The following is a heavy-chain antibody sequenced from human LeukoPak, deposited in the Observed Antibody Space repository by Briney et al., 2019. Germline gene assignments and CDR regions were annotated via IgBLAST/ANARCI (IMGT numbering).Heavy chain of an antibody. CDR1: GYTFSSYD. CDR2: MNPNSGNT. V-gene: IGHV1-8*01. CDR3: ARGTPYCSSAGCYNY. Sequence: AASVKVSCKASGYTFSSYDINWVRQAPGQGLEWMGWMNPNSGNTGYAQKFQGRVTMTRDTSISTAYMELSSLRSEDTAVYYCARGTPYCSSAGCYNYWGQGTLVTVSS. J-gene: IGHJ4*02. D-gene: IGHD2-2*02.